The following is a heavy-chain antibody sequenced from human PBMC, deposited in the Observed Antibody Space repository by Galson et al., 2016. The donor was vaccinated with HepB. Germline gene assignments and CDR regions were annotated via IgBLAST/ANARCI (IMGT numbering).Heavy chain of an antibody. Sequence: SLRLSCAASGFIVSSNYMTWVRQAPGKGLEWVSVLYSGGTTYYADSVKGRFAISRDNSKNTLYLQMNSLRAEDTAVYYCAKVRDHGGRWFDPWGQGTLVTVSS. D-gene: IGHD1-14*01. CDR2: LYSGGTT. CDR1: GFIVSSNY. J-gene: IGHJ5*02. V-gene: IGHV3-53*01. CDR3: AKVRDHGGRWFDP.